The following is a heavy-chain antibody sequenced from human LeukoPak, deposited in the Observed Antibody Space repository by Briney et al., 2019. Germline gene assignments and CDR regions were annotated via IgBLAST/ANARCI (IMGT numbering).Heavy chain of an antibody. D-gene: IGHD2-21*01. J-gene: IGHJ4*02. CDR1: GGSFSGYY. CDR3: ASFSYCGGDCPAY. Sequence: PSETLSLTCAVYGGSFSGYYWSWIRQPPGKGLEWIGEINHSGSTNYNPSLKSRVTISVDTSKNQFSLKLTSVTAADTAVYYCASFSYCGGDCPAYWGQGTLVTVSS. CDR2: INHSGST. V-gene: IGHV4-34*01.